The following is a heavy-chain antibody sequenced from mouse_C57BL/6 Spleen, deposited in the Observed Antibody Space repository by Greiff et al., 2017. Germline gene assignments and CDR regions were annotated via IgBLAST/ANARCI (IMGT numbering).Heavy chain of an antibody. CDR3: AREGGFITTVVSYFDY. V-gene: IGHV3-6*01. J-gene: IGHJ2*01. CDR1: GYSITSGYY. CDR2: ISYDGSN. D-gene: IGHD1-1*01. Sequence: ESGPGLVKPSQSLSLTCSVTGYSITSGYYWNWIRQFPGNKLEWMGYISYDGSNNYNPSLKNRISITRDTSKNQFFLKLNSVTTEDTATYYCAREGGFITTVVSYFDYWGQGTTLTVSS.